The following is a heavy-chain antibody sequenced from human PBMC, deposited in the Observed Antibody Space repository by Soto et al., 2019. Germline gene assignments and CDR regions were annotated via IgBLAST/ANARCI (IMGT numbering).Heavy chain of an antibody. CDR2: ISSSGSTI. Sequence: QVQLVESGGGLVKPGGSLRLSCAASGFTFSDYYMSWIRQAPGKGLEWVSYISSSGSTIYYADSVKGRFTISRDNAKNSLYRQMNSLRAEDTAVYYCARDDGYDSSGYYAYYYYGMDVWGQGTTVTVSS. D-gene: IGHD3-22*01. V-gene: IGHV3-11*01. CDR3: ARDDGYDSSGYYAYYYYGMDV. J-gene: IGHJ6*02. CDR1: GFTFSDYY.